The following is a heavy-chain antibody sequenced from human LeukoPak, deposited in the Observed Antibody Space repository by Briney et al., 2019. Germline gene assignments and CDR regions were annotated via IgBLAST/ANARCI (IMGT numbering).Heavy chain of an antibody. V-gene: IGHV3-21*01. CDR1: GFTFSSYS. CDR2: ISSSSSYI. J-gene: IGHJ4*02. CDR3: ARVITYYYDSSGETDY. D-gene: IGHD3-22*01. Sequence: PGGSLRLSCAASGFTFSSYSMNWVRQAPGKGLEWVSSISSSSSYIYYADSVKGRFTISRDNAKNSLYLQMNSLRAEDTAVYYRARVITYYYDSSGETDYWGQGTLVTVSS.